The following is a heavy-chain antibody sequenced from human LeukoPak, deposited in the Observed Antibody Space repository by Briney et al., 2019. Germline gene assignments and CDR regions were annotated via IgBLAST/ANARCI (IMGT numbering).Heavy chain of an antibody. CDR3: ACLGYCSSTSCYIEDVV. Sequence: SVKVSCKASGGTFSSYAISWVRQAPGQGLEWMGRIIPILGIANYAQKFQGRVTITADKSTSTAYMELSSLRSEDTAVYYCACLGYCSSTSCYIEDVVWGQGTLVTVSS. D-gene: IGHD2-2*02. V-gene: IGHV1-69*04. CDR2: IIPILGIA. CDR1: GGTFSSYA. J-gene: IGHJ4*02.